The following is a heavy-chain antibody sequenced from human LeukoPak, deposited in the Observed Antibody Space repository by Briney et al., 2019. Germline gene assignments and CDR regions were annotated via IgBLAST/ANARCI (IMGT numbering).Heavy chain of an antibody. CDR3: ARATPGRYFDY. Sequence: QPGGSLRLSCAASGFTFSSYWMYWVHQAPGKGLVWVSRINSDGSSTTYADSVKGRFTISRDNAKNTLYLQMNSLRAEDTAVYYCARATPGRYFDYWGQGTLVTVSS. CDR2: INSDGSST. CDR1: GFTFSSYW. V-gene: IGHV3-74*01. J-gene: IGHJ4*02. D-gene: IGHD3-16*02.